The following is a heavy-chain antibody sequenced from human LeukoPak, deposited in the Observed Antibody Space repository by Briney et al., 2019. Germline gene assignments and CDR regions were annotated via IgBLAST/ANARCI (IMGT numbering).Heavy chain of an antibody. CDR3: TTAIGYYYREALDV. CDR2: ISGSGGST. V-gene: IGHV3-23*01. J-gene: IGHJ3*01. D-gene: IGHD3-22*01. CDR1: GFTFSSYG. Sequence: GRSLRLSCAASGFTFSSYGMSWVRQAPGKGLEWVSAISGSGGSTYYADSVKGRFTISRDNSKNTLYLQMNSLKTEDTAVYYCTTAIGYYYREALDVWGQGTMVTVSS.